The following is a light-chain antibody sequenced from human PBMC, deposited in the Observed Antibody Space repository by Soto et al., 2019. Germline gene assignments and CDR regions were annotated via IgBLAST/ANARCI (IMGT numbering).Light chain of an antibody. V-gene: IGKV1-9*01. Sequence: DIQLTQSPSFLSASVGDRVTITCRASQDISTHLAWDQQKPGRAPKLLIFSASTLQSGVPSGFSGSGSGTEVTLTISSLQPDDVATYDWQQVKHYPLKFGGGTQGEIK. CDR2: SAS. J-gene: IGKJ4*01. CDR3: QQVKHYPLK. CDR1: QDISTH.